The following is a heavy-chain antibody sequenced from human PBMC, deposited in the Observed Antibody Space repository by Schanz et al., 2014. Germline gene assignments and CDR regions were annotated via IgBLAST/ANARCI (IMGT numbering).Heavy chain of an antibody. CDR1: GNTITKFA. J-gene: IGHJ6*02. V-gene: IGHV1-24*01. D-gene: IGHD3-3*01. CDR3: AFLEWILSGMDV. CDR2: FDPEDGQT. Sequence: QVQLLQSGAEVKKPGASVRLSCKVSGNTITKFAMHWVRQAPGKGLEWMGGFDPEDGQTFYAQNIQGRATMTEDTSTDTAYMELRSLTSEDTAVYYCAFLEWILSGMDVWGQGTTVIVSS.